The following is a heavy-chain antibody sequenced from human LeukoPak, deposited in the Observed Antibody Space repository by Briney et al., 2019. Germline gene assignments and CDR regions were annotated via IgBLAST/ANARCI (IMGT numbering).Heavy chain of an antibody. CDR3: ARVYYGRAYGGNVLYYFDY. Sequence: ASVKVSCKASGYTFTSYYMHWVRQATGQGLEWMGWMNPNSGNTGYAQKFQGRVTITRNTSISTAYMELSSLRSEDTAVYYCARVYYGRAYGGNVLYYFDYWGQGTLVTVSS. D-gene: IGHD4-23*01. CDR2: MNPNSGNT. V-gene: IGHV1-8*03. CDR1: GYTFTSYY. J-gene: IGHJ4*02.